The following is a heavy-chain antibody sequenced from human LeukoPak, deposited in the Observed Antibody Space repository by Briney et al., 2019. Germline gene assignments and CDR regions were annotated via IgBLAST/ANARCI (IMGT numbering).Heavy chain of an antibody. CDR3: ARGLGYCTSTTCLLPFDY. J-gene: IGHJ4*02. D-gene: IGHD2-2*01. Sequence: GGSLRLSCAASGFTVSTYYMTWVRQAPGKGLECVSVIYSGGSTYYADSVKGRFTISRDNSKNTLYLQMDSLRAEDTAMYYCARGLGYCTSTTCLLPFDYWGQGTLVTVSS. CDR2: IYSGGST. V-gene: IGHV3-53*01. CDR1: GFTVSTYY.